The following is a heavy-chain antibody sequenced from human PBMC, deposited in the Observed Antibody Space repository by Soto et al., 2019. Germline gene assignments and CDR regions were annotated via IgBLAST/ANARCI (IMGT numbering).Heavy chain of an antibody. CDR1: GYTLTELS. CDR2: FDPEDGET. V-gene: IGHV1-24*01. D-gene: IGHD1-26*01. J-gene: IGHJ3*02. Sequence: ASVKVSCKVSGYTLTELSMHWVRQAPGKGLEWMGGFDPEDGETIYAQKFQGRVTMTEDTSTDTAYMELSSLRSEDTAVYYCATAPSGSYPHDLLAICGQGTMVTVSS. CDR3: ATAPSGSYPHDLLAI.